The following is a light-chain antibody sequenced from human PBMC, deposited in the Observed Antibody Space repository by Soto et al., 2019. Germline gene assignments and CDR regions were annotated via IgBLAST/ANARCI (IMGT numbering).Light chain of an antibody. CDR3: QSYDSSFNGLI. V-gene: IGLV1-51*01. CDR1: SSNIGSNY. J-gene: IGLJ2*01. CDR2: DNG. Sequence: QSVLTQPPSVSAAPGQKVTISCSGSSSNIGSNYVSWYQQLPGTAPKLLIYDNGKRPSGIPDRFSGSQSGTSATLGITGLQTGDEADYYCQSYDSSFNGLIFGVGTKLTVL.